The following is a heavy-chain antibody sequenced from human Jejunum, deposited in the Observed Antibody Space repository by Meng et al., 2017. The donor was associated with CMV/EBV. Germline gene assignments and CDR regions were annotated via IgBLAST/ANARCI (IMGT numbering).Heavy chain of an antibody. V-gene: IGHV1-18*01. CDR2: ISTYNGKT. CDR3: ARGIVGTTIDL. CDR1: GYTFFSYD. J-gene: IGHJ5*02. Sequence: QVQLVQLGAEVKKPGASVKVSCKASGYTFFSYDITWVRQAPGQGLEWMGWISTYNGKTNFAQKLLGRVTMTTDTSTNTAYMELRSLRSDDTAIYYCARGIVGTTIDLWGRGTLVTSPQ. D-gene: IGHD1-26*01.